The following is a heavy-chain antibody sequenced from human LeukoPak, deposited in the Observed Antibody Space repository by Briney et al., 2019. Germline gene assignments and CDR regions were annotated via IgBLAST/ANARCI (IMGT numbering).Heavy chain of an antibody. CDR3: ARDSGSWFDP. CDR2: ISYDGSNK. CDR1: GFTFSSYA. Sequence: PGGPLRLSCAASGFTFSSYAMHWVRQAPGKGLEWVAVISYDGSNKYYADSVKGRFTISRDNSKNTLYLQMNSLRAEDTAVYYCARDSGSWFDPWGQGTLVTVSS. V-gene: IGHV3-30*01. J-gene: IGHJ5*02.